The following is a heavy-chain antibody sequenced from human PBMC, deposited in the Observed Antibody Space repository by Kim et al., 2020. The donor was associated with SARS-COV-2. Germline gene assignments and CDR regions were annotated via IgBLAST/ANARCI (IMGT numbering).Heavy chain of an antibody. CDR3: AKGGGIAVAGTCFDY. J-gene: IGHJ4*02. CDR2: ISWNSGSI. CDR1: GFTFGDYA. Sequence: GGSLRLSCAASGFTFGDYAMHWVRQAPGKGLEWVSGISWNSGSIGYADSVKGRFTISRDNAKNSLYLQMNSLRAEDTALYYCAKGGGIAVAGTCFDYWGQGTLVTVSS. V-gene: IGHV3-9*01. D-gene: IGHD6-19*01.